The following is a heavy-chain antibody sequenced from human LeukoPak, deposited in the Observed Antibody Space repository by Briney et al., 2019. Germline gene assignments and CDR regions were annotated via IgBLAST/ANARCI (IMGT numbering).Heavy chain of an antibody. CDR3: ARHDYGGDNLDY. CDR1: GYTFTGYY. CDR2: INPKSGGT. V-gene: IGHV1-2*02. D-gene: IGHD4-23*01. Sequence: GAPVKVSCKASGYTFTGYYMHWVRQAPGQGLEWMGWINPKSGGTNYVQKFQGRVTMTRDTSISTAYMEVSRLRSDDTAVYYCARHDYGGDNLDYWGQGTLVTVSS. J-gene: IGHJ4*02.